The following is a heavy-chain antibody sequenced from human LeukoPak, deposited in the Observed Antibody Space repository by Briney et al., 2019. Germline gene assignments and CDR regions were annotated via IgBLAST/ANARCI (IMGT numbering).Heavy chain of an antibody. D-gene: IGHD2-2*01. Sequence: GGSLRLSCAASGFTFSDSYMSWIRLAPGKGLEWVSYISDSGSSTNYADSVKGRFTISRDNAKNSLYLQMNSLGAEDTAVYYCARRYYASASYWGQGTVVTVSS. CDR2: ISDSGSST. J-gene: IGHJ4*02. CDR1: GFTFSDSY. V-gene: IGHV3-11*06. CDR3: ARRYYASASY.